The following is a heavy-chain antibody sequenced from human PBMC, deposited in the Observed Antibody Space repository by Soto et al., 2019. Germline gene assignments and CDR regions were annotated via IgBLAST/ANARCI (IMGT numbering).Heavy chain of an antibody. CDR1: GFTFSSYA. CDR2: ISGSGGST. CDR3: AKLLSGYDFWSGYNNWFAP. V-gene: IGHV3-23*01. Sequence: GGSLRLSCAASGFTFSSYAMSWVRQAPGKGLEWVSAISGSGGSTYYADSVKGRFTISRDNSKNTLYLQMNSLRAEDTAVYYSAKLLSGYDFWSGYNNWFAPWGKGTLVTVSS. D-gene: IGHD3-3*01. J-gene: IGHJ5*02.